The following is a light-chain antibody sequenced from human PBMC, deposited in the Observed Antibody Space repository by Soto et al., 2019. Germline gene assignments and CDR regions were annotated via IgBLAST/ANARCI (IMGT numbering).Light chain of an antibody. J-gene: IGLJ2*01. CDR1: RNDIGAYNY. Sequence: QSVLTQPASVSGSPGQSITISCTGTRNDIGAYNYVSWYHQSPGRAPKLLIYEVNNRPSGVSNRFSGSKSGDTASLTISGLQAEDEANYYCTSFTSSNTVIFGGGTKLTVL. V-gene: IGLV2-14*01. CDR3: TSFTSSNTVI. CDR2: EVN.